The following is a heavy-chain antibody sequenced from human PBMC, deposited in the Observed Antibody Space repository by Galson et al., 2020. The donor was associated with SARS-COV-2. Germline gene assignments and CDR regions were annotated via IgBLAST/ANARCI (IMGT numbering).Heavy chain of an antibody. J-gene: IGHJ4*02. CDR1: GFSLSTSGMC. V-gene: IGHV2-70*01. D-gene: IGHD3-10*01. CDR2: IDWDDDK. Sequence: QTLTLTCTFSGFSLSTSGMCVSWLRQPPGKALEWLALIDWDDDKYYSTSLKTRLTISKDTSKNQVVLTMTNMDPVDTATYYCARIANRFGELLIDYWGQGTLVTVSS. CDR3: ARIANRFGELLIDY.